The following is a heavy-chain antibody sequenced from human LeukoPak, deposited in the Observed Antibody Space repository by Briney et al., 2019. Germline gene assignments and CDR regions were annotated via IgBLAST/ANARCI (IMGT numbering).Heavy chain of an antibody. CDR3: ARELPYSGYDDYGMDV. CDR2: MNPNSGNT. Sequence: SVKVSCKASGYTFTSYDINWVRQATGQGLEWMGWMNPNSGNTGYAQKFQGRVTMTRNTSISTAYMELSSLRSEDTAVYYCARELPYSGYDDYGMDVWGQGTTVTVSS. J-gene: IGHJ6*02. D-gene: IGHD1-26*01. V-gene: IGHV1-8*01. CDR1: GYTFTSYD.